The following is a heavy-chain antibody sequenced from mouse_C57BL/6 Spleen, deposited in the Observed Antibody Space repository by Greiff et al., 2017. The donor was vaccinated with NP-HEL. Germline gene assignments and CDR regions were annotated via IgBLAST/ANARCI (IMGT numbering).Heavy chain of an antibody. J-gene: IGHJ3*01. CDR2: IDPSDSET. CDR3: ARSDYDYDGGEFAY. CDR1: GYTFTSYW. V-gene: IGHV1-52*01. D-gene: IGHD2-4*01. Sequence: VKQSCKASGYTFTSYWMHWVKQRPIQGLEWIGNIDPSDSETHYNQKFKDKATLTVDKSSSTAYMQLSSLTSEDSAVYYCARSDYDYDGGEFAYWGQGTLVTVSA.